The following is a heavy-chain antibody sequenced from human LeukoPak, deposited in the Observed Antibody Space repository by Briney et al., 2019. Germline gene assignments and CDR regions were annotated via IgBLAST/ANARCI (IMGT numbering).Heavy chain of an antibody. CDR2: IWYDGSNK. Sequence: GRSLRLSCAASGFTFSGYAMHWVRQAPGKGLEWVAVIWYDGSNKYYADSVKGRFTISRDNSKNALYLQMNSLRAEDTAVYYCAREAYSSGWFRRDYYGMDVWGQGTTVTVSS. CDR1: GFTFSGYA. J-gene: IGHJ6*02. D-gene: IGHD6-19*01. V-gene: IGHV3-33*01. CDR3: AREAYSSGWFRRDYYGMDV.